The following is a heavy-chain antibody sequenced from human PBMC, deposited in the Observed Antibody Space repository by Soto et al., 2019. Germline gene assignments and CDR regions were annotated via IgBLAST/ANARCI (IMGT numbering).Heavy chain of an antibody. D-gene: IGHD4-17*01. CDR1: GGTFSSYA. Sequence: SVKVSCKASGGTFSSYAISWVRQAPGQGLEWMGGIIPIFGTANYAQKFQGRVTITADESTSTAYMELSSLRSEGTAVYYCARTSTVGIYMDYYYYYGMDVWGQGTTVTVSS. CDR2: IIPIFGTA. V-gene: IGHV1-69*13. J-gene: IGHJ6*02. CDR3: ARTSTVGIYMDYYYYYGMDV.